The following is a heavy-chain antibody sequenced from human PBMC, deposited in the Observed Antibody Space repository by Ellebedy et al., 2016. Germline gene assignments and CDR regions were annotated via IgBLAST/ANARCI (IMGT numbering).Heavy chain of an antibody. CDR1: GFSVSSNY. Sequence: GGSLRLSCVVSGFSVSSNYLSWVRQAPGKGLEWVSVLYAGGTTFYADSVRGRFTISRDNSKNTLYLQMNRLRAEDTATYYCARGNTIPGPEPLDYWGQGTLITVSS. D-gene: IGHD1-14*01. CDR2: LYAGGTT. V-gene: IGHV3-66*01. CDR3: ARGNTIPGPEPLDY. J-gene: IGHJ4*02.